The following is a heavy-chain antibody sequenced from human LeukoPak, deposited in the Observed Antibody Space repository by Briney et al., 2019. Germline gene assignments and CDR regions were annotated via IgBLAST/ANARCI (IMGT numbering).Heavy chain of an antibody. D-gene: IGHD3-9*01. V-gene: IGHV5-51*01. CDR3: TRQEDYDILTGSAPWNAFDI. Sequence: GESLKISCKGSGYSFTSYWIGWVRQMPGKGLEWMGIIYPGDSDTRYSPSFQGQVTISADKSISTAYLQWSSLKASDTAMYYCTRQEDYDILTGSAPWNAFDIWGQGTMVTVSS. CDR1: GYSFTSYW. CDR2: IYPGDSDT. J-gene: IGHJ3*02.